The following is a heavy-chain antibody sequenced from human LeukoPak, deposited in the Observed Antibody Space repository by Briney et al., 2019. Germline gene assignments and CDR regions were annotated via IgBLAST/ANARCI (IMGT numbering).Heavy chain of an antibody. V-gene: IGHV4-61*02. CDR2: IYTSGNT. CDR1: GGSISSGSYY. J-gene: IGHJ4*02. CDR3: AREASGWNFDH. D-gene: IGHD6-19*01. Sequence: SETLSLTCTVSGGSISSGSYYWSWIRQPAGKGLEWIGRIYTSGNTNYNSSLKSRVTMSVDTSKNQFSLKLKSVTAADTAVYYCAREASGWNFDHWGQGTLVTVSS.